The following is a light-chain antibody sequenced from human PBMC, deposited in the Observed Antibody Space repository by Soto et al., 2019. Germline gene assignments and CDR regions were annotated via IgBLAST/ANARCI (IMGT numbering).Light chain of an antibody. V-gene: IGLV4-60*03. CDR3: ETWDSNSNWV. J-gene: IGLJ3*02. Sequence: QSVLTQSSSASASLGSSVKLTCTLSSGHSSYIIAWHQQQPGKAPRYLMKLEGSGSYNKGSGVPDRFSGSSSGADRYLTISKLQSEDEDDYYCETWDSNSNWVFGGGTKLTVL. CDR2: LEGSGSY. CDR1: SGHSSYI.